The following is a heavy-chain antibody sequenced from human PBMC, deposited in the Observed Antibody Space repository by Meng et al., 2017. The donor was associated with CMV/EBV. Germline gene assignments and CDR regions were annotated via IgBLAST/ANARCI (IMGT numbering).Heavy chain of an antibody. J-gene: IGHJ6*02. Sequence: GESLKISCAASGFTFSSYSMNWVRQAPGKGLVWVSRINSDGSSTSYADSVKGRFTISRDNAKNTLYLQMNSLRAEDTAVYYCARDALVVVPAATVYYYGMDVWGQGTTVTVSS. D-gene: IGHD2-2*01. CDR3: ARDALVVVPAATVYYYGMDV. CDR2: INSDGSST. V-gene: IGHV3-74*01. CDR1: GFTFSSYS.